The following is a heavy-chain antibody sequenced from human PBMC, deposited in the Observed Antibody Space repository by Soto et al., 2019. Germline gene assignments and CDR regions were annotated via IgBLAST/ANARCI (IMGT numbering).Heavy chain of an antibody. J-gene: IGHJ6*03. V-gene: IGHV4-39*01. D-gene: IGHD3-10*01. CDR1: GGSISSSSYY. CDR3: ARHVSRLLWFGELCWGIKNYYMDG. CDR2: VYYSGST. Sequence: LQLQESGPGLVKPSETLSLTCTVSGGSISSSSYYWGWIRQPPGQGLEWIGSVYYSGSTDYNPSLKSRVTISLDTSKNKLTLKLSSVTSADRAVYDCARHVSRLLWFGELCWGIKNYYMDGWGKGTTVTVSS.